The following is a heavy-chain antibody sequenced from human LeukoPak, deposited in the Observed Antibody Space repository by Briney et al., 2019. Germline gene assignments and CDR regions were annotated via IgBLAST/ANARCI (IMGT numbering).Heavy chain of an antibody. Sequence: GASVKVSCKASGYTFTSYDINWARQATGQGLEWMGWMNPNSGNTGYAQKFQGRVTITRNTSISTAYMELSSLRSEDTAVYCCARGRRVVGATTFRYYYYMDVWGKGTTVTVSS. CDR3: ARGRRVVGATTFRYYYYMDV. V-gene: IGHV1-8*01. D-gene: IGHD1-26*01. CDR2: MNPNSGNT. CDR1: GYTFTSYD. J-gene: IGHJ6*03.